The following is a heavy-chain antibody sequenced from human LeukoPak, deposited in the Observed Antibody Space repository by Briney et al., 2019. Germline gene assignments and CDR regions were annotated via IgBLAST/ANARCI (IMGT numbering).Heavy chain of an antibody. V-gene: IGHV3-23*01. Sequence: GGSLRLSCAASGFTFSSYAMSWVRQAPGKGLQWVSTISGSGDTTYYADSVTGRFTISRDNSKNTLYLQMNSLRAEDTAVYYCARAPYGVGYTAERDYWGQGTLVTVSS. CDR3: ARAPYGVGYTAERDY. J-gene: IGHJ4*02. CDR2: ISGSGDTT. CDR1: GFTFSSYA. D-gene: IGHD3-16*02.